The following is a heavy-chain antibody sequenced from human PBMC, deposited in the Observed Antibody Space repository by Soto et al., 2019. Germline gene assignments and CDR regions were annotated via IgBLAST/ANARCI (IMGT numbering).Heavy chain of an antibody. CDR3: ARDGEYGSGSDAFDI. Sequence: SETLSLTCTVSGGSISSGGYYWSWIRQHPGKGLEWIGYIYYSGSTYYNPSLKSRVTISVDTSKNQFSLKLSSVTAADTAVYYCARDGEYGSGSDAFDIWGQGTMVTVSS. V-gene: IGHV4-31*03. D-gene: IGHD3-10*01. J-gene: IGHJ3*02. CDR2: IYYSGST. CDR1: GGSISSGGYY.